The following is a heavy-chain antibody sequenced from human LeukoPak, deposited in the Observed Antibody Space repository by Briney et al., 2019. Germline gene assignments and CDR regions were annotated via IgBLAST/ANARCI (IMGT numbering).Heavy chain of an antibody. Sequence: SETLSLTCTVSGGSVSSGSYYWRWLRQPPGRGLEWIGYIYYSGSTNYNPSLKSRVTISVDTSKNQCSLKLSSVTAADTAVYYCARDLGTGFDYWGQGTLVTVSS. CDR2: IYYSGST. D-gene: IGHD1-1*01. V-gene: IGHV4-61*01. CDR3: ARDLGTGFDY. J-gene: IGHJ4*02. CDR1: GGSVSSGSYY.